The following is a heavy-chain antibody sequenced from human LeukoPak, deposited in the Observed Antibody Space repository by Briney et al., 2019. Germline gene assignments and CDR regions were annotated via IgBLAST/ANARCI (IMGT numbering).Heavy chain of an antibody. V-gene: IGHV4-34*01. CDR3: ARNMAQGRRRSSSSFYFDY. J-gene: IGHJ4*02. Sequence: SETLSLTCAVYGGSFSGYYWSWIRQPPGKGLEWIGEINHSGSTNYNPSLKSRVTISVDTSKNQFSLKLSSVTAADTAVYYCARNMAQGRRRSSSSFYFDYWGRGTLVTVSS. D-gene: IGHD6-6*01. CDR1: GGSFSGYY. CDR2: INHSGST.